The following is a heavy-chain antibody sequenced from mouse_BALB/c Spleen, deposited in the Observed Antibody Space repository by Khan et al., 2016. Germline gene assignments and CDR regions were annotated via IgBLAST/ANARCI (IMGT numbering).Heavy chain of an antibody. Sequence: QVQLKQSGAELVRHGSSVKISCKASGYAFSSFWMNWVKQRPGQGLEWIGQIYPGDGDTNYNGKFKDKATLTADKSSSTAYMQLSGLTSEDSAVYFCARCWDFAYWGQGTLVTVSA. CDR2: IYPGDGDT. D-gene: IGHD4-1*01. V-gene: IGHV1-80*01. J-gene: IGHJ3*01. CDR3: ARCWDFAY. CDR1: GYAFSSFW.